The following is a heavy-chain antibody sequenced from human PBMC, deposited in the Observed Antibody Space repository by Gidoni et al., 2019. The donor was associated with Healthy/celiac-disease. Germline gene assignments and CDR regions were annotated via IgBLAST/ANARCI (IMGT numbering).Heavy chain of an antibody. CDR3: ASLTYDFWSGYYTEGFDYYYGMDV. CDR1: GYTFTSYY. Sequence: QVQLVQSGAEVKKPGASVKVSCKASGYTFTSYYMHWVRQAPGQGLEWMGIINPSGGSTSYAQKFQGRVTMTRDTSTSTVYMELSSLRSEDTAVYYCASLTYDFWSGYYTEGFDYYYGMDVWGQGTTVTVSS. V-gene: IGHV1-46*03. D-gene: IGHD3-3*01. CDR2: INPSGGST. J-gene: IGHJ6*02.